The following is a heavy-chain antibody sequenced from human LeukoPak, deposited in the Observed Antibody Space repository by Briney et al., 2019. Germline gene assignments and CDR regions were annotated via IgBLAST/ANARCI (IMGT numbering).Heavy chain of an antibody. CDR2: IYYTGST. D-gene: IGHD2-21*02. CDR3: AGRVAVTGRYYFDY. V-gene: IGHV4-59*01. J-gene: IGHJ4*02. Sequence: SETLSLTCAVSGGSISSYYWTWIRQPPGKGLEWIGYIYYTGSTNYNPSLKSRVTISVDTSKNQFSLKLSSVTAADTAVYYCAGRVAVTGRYYFDYWGQGTLVTVSS. CDR1: GGSISSYY.